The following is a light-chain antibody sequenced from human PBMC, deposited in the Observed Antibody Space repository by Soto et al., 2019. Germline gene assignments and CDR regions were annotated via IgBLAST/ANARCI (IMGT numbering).Light chain of an antibody. J-gene: IGKJ1*01. V-gene: IGKV1-9*01. CDR3: HQVDTYPRT. CDR1: QGVRSY. Sequence: IQLTQSPSSLSASVGDRVTITCRASQGVRSYLAWFQQRPGKAPKLLIFGASTLQNGVPARFSGGGFGTEFTLTITSLQPEDFATYYCHQVDTYPRTFGQGPKVEIK. CDR2: GAS.